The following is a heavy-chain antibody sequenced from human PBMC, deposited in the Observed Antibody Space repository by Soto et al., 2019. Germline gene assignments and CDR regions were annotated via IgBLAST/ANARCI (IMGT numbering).Heavy chain of an antibody. CDR2: INPNSGGT. D-gene: IGHD2-15*01. CDR1: GFTFTDYY. CDR3: ARGDVRVVASFDP. V-gene: IGHV1-2*02. J-gene: IGHJ5*02. Sequence: ASVKVSCKPSGFTFTDYYIHWVRQAPGQGLEWMGWINPNSGGTNYAQKFQGRVTMTRDTSISTAYMELSRLISDDTAVYYCARGDVRVVASFDPWGQGALVTVSS.